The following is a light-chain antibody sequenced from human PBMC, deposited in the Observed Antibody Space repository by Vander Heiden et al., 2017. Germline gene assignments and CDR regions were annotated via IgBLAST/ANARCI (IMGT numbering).Light chain of an antibody. CDR2: TTN. CDR1: SGSVSTTNY. CDR3: VLYLGSGTWM. J-gene: IGLJ3*02. Sequence: TVVTQEPSVSVSPGGTVTLTCGLSSGSVSTTNYPTWYQQTPGQAPRTLIYTTNTRSSGVPDRFSGSILGNKAALTITGAQADDESDYYCVLYLGSGTWMFGGGTKLTVL. V-gene: IGLV8-61*01.